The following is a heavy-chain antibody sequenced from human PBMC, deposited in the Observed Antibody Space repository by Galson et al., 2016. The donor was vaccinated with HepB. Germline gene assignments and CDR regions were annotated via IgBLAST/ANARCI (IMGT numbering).Heavy chain of an antibody. J-gene: IGHJ5*02. CDR3: SRVSDYSGMVTNGWFHP. CDR2: IIPIFGTA. V-gene: IGHV1-69*13. Sequence: SVKVSCKASGGSFRNSAISWVRQAPGQGLEWMGGIIPIFGTATYGERFQGRVTITADDSTTTSYMELNGLRSEDTAVYYCSRVSDYSGMVTNGWFHPWGQGTLVVVSS. CDR1: GGSFRNSA. D-gene: IGHD2-21*02.